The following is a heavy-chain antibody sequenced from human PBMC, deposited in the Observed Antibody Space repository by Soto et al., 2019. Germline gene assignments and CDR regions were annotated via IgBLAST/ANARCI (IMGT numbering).Heavy chain of an antibody. CDR3: ARTSSSHRDFDY. V-gene: IGHV1-3*01. D-gene: IGHD6-13*01. CDR1: GYTFTSYA. CDR2: INAGNGNT. J-gene: IGHJ4*02. Sequence: ASVKVSCKASGYTFTSYAMHWVRQAPGQRLEWMGWINAGNGNTKYSQKFQGRVTITRDTSASTAYMELSSLRSEDTAVYYCARTSSSHRDFDYWGQGTLVTVSS.